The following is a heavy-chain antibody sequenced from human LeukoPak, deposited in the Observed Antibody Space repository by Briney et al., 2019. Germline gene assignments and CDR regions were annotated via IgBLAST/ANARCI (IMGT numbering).Heavy chain of an antibody. V-gene: IGHV4-31*03. D-gene: IGHD6-13*01. CDR3: AREINLVHTPQQQPYWYYYYGMDV. CDR2: IYYSGSS. Sequence: SETLSLTFTVSGGSISSGGYYWSWIRQHPGKGLEWIGYIYYSGSSYYNPSLKGRVTISVDTSKNQFSLKLSSVTAADTAVYYCAREINLVHTPQQQPYWYYYYGMDVWGQGTTVTVSS. CDR1: GGSISSGGYY. J-gene: IGHJ6*02.